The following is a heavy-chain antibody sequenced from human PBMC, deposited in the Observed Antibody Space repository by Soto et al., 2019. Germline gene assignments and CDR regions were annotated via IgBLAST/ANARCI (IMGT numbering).Heavy chain of an antibody. D-gene: IGHD3-3*01. J-gene: IGHJ4*02. CDR1: GFSLTTSGVG. CDR2: IYWDDDK. CDR3: AHRVLRTVFGLVTTTAIYFDF. V-gene: IGHV2-5*02. Sequence: QITLNESGPTVVRPTETLTLTCRFSGFSLTTSGVGVGWIRQSPGKAPEWLAPIYWDDDKRYSASLKSRPTITKDTSKNQVVLTVSDLDPTDTATYYCAHRVLRTVFGLVTTTAIYFDFWGQGTPVAVSS.